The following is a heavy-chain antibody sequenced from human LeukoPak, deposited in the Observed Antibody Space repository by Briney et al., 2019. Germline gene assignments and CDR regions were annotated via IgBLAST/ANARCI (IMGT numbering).Heavy chain of an antibody. CDR1: GGSISSYF. Sequence: SETLSLTCTVSGGSISSYFWSWIRQPAGKGLEWIGRIYTSGTTNYNPSLKSRVTMSVDTSKNQFSLTLTSVTAADSAVYYCAREDGSGRPLDYWGQGTLVTVSS. D-gene: IGHD6-19*01. CDR2: IYTSGTT. J-gene: IGHJ4*02. V-gene: IGHV4-4*07. CDR3: AREDGSGRPLDY.